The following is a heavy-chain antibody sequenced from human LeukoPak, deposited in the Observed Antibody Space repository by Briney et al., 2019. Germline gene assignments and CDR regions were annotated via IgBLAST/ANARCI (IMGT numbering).Heavy chain of an antibody. CDR1: GGTFSSYA. V-gene: IGHV1-69*01. Sequence: ASVKVSCKASGGTFSSYAISWVRQAPGQGLEWMGGITPIFGTANYAQKFQGRVTITADESTSTAYMELSSLRSEDTAVYYCARRHYIAAAGNNYYMDVWGKGTTVTVSS. D-gene: IGHD6-13*01. CDR3: ARRHYIAAAGNNYYMDV. CDR2: ITPIFGTA. J-gene: IGHJ6*03.